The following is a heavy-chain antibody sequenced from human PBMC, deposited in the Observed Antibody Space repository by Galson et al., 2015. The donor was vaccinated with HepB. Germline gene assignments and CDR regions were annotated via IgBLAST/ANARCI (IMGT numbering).Heavy chain of an antibody. CDR1: GYIFTSNT. J-gene: IGHJ4*02. CDR3: ARGGMATIWGPTFDL. CDR2: INAYNGDT. Sequence: SVKVSCKASGYIFTSNTINWVRQAPGQGLEWMGWINAYNGDTTYTQRFQGRVTMTTDTSTSTAYLDMRSLRSDDTAMYYCARGGMATIWGPTFDLWGQGTLVTVSS. D-gene: IGHD5-24*01. V-gene: IGHV1-18*01.